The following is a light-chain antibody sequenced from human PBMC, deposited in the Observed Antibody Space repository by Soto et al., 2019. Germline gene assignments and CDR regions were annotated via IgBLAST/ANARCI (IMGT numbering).Light chain of an antibody. V-gene: IGLV1-44*01. CDR1: ISNIGKDT. CDR2: NDD. J-gene: IGLJ3*02. Sequence: QTVVTQPPSVSGTPGLRVNISCSGGISNIGKDTVNWYQQLPGTAPKLLMFNDDKRPSGVPDRFSGSRSGTSASLAISGLQSDDEAVYFCSTRDDSLNGWVFGGGTKLTVL. CDR3: STRDDSLNGWV.